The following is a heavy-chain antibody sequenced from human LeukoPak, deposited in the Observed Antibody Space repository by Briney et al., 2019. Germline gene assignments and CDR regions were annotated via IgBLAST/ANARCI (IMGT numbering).Heavy chain of an antibody. CDR3: ARSTRDSRGYYNTLDY. V-gene: IGHV3-74*01. D-gene: IGHD3-22*01. J-gene: IGHJ4*02. Sequence: GGSLRLSCAASGFTFSSYSMNWVRQAPGKGLEWLSRINSDGSSTTYADSVKGRFTISRDNAKNTLYLQLNSLRAEDTAVYYCARSTRDSRGYYNTLDYWGQGTLVTVSS. CDR2: INSDGSST. CDR1: GFTFSSYS.